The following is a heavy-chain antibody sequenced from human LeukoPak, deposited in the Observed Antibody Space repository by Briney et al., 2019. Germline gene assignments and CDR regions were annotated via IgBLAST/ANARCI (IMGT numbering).Heavy chain of an antibody. CDR1: GFIFSSYS. CDR3: VKDASGSSLIDTYY. V-gene: IGHV3-64D*06. CDR2: ISSNGGST. Sequence: PGGSLRLSCAASGFIFSSYSMSWVRQAPGKGLEYVSAISSNGGSTYYADSVKGRFTISRDNSKNTLYLQMSSLRAEDTAVYYCVKDASGSSLIDTYYWGQGTLVTVSS. D-gene: IGHD1-26*01. J-gene: IGHJ4*02.